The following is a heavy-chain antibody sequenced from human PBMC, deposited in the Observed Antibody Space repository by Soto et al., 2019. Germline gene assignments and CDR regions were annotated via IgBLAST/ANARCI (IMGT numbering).Heavy chain of an antibody. Sequence: ASVKASCQPSRDTLSSYGSTSVRQAPGQPLEWLGWISLYSDGTNYAQKFQGRVSMTTDTSTTTAYMELRSLRSDDTAVYYCARVVPGAEAWFGPWGQGTLVTGSS. CDR3: ARVVPGAEAWFGP. J-gene: IGHJ5*02. D-gene: IGHD2-2*01. CDR1: RDTLSSYG. CDR2: ISLYSDGT. V-gene: IGHV1-18*04.